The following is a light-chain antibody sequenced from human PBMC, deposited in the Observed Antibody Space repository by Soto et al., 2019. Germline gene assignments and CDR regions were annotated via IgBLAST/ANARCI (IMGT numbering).Light chain of an antibody. CDR3: QQRNNWPPIT. J-gene: IGKJ5*01. Sequence: EIVLTQSPATLSLSPGERATLSCRASQSVRRYLAWYQQKPGQAPRLLIYDASTRATGIPARFSGSGSETDFTLTITCLEPEDFAVYYCQQRNNWPPITFGQGTRLEI. CDR1: QSVRRY. CDR2: DAS. V-gene: IGKV3-11*01.